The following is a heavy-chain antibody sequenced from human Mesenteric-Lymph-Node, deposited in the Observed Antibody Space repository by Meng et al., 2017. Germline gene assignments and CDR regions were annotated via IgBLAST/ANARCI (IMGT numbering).Heavy chain of an antibody. D-gene: IGHD5-12*01. J-gene: IGHJ4*02. V-gene: IGHV1-2*02. CDR2: INPNSGGT. Sequence: ASVKVSCKASGGTFTGYYMHWVRQAPGQGLEWMGWINPNSGGTKYAQKFQGRVTMTRDTSITTAYMELSRLRSDDTAVYYCAKADDVDIVMADYWGQGTLVTVSS. CDR3: AKADDVDIVMADY. CDR1: GGTFTGYY.